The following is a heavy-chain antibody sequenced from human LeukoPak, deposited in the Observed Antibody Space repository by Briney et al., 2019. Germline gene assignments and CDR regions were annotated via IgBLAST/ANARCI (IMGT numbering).Heavy chain of an antibody. D-gene: IGHD6-19*01. CDR2: ISWNSGYK. V-gene: IGHV3-9*01. J-gene: IGHJ4*02. CDR3: AKVRGTYSSGYFFDY. Sequence: GRSLRLSCAASGFTFDNYAMHWVRQAPGKGLEWLSIISWNSGYKGYADSVKGRFTISRDNAKKSLDLQMNSLRAEDTAFYYCAKVRGTYSSGYFFDYWGQGTLVTVSS. CDR1: GFTFDNYA.